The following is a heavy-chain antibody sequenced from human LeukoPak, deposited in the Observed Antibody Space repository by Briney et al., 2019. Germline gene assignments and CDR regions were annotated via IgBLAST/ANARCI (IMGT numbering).Heavy chain of an antibody. CDR2: INQDGSIK. CDR1: GFTFSTYW. V-gene: IGHV3-7*05. Sequence: GGSLRLSCAGSGFTFSTYWMSWVRQAPGKGLEWVAIINQDGSIKKYVDPVNGRFTISRDNAENSVYLQMNSLRAEDTAVYFCANAARGPTSVVRWGRGTLVTVSS. CDR3: ANAARGPTSVVR. J-gene: IGHJ4*02. D-gene: IGHD3-10*01.